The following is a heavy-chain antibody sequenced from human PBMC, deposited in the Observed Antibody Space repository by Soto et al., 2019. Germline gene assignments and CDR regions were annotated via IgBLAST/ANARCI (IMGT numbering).Heavy chain of an antibody. CDR3: ARDYVDDFWSGYYTYGMDV. Sequence: ASVKVSCKVSGYTFTSYGISWVRQAPGQGLEWMGWISAYNGNTNYAQKLQGRVTMTTDTSTSTAYMELRSLRSDDTAVYYCARDYVDDFWSGYYTYGMDVWGQGTTVTVSS. CDR1: GYTFTSYG. D-gene: IGHD3-3*01. V-gene: IGHV1-18*04. J-gene: IGHJ6*02. CDR2: ISAYNGNT.